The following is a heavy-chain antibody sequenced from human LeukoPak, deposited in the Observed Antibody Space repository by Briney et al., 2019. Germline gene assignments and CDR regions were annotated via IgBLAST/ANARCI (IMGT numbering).Heavy chain of an antibody. CDR3: ARDQVGYSSSWYENWFDP. D-gene: IGHD6-13*01. J-gene: IGHJ5*02. CDR1: GYTFTSYG. CDR2: ISAYNGNT. V-gene: IGHV1-18*01. Sequence: ASVKVSCKASGYTFTSYGISWVRQAPGQGLEWMGWISAYNGNTNYAQKLQGRVTMTTDTSTSTAYMELRSLRSDDTAVYYCARDQVGYSSSWYENWFDPWGQGTLVTVSS.